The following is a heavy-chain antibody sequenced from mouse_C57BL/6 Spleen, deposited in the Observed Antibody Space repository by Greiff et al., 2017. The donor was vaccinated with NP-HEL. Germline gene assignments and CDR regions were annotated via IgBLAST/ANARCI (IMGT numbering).Heavy chain of an antibody. D-gene: IGHD2-3*01. Sequence: QVQLQQSGAELVRPGSSVKLSCKASGYTFTSYWMDWVKQRLGQGLEWIGNIYPSDSETHYNQKFKDKATLTVDKSSSTAYMQLSSLTSEDSAVYYCARGGLLPIDYAMDYWGQGTSVTVSS. CDR2: IYPSDSET. J-gene: IGHJ4*01. CDR3: ARGGLLPIDYAMDY. V-gene: IGHV1-61*01. CDR1: GYTFTSYW.